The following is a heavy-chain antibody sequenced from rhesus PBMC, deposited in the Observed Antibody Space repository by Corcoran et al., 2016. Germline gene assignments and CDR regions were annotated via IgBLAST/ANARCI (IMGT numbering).Heavy chain of an antibody. CDR2: VDPEDGEA. CDR1: GTNSTATY. J-gene: IGHJ4*01. V-gene: IGHV1-111*02. D-gene: IGHD6-31*01. CDR3: VRTSAGSGSDISDY. Sequence: EAQLGQLGPEVKTPGAAGKTSHTASGTNSTATYLPWGRPAPGNSLGWRGRVDPEDGEAIHAQKFQDIVTITADTSTDTAYMERSSLRSEDTAVYYCVRTSAGSGSDISDYWGQGVLVTVSS.